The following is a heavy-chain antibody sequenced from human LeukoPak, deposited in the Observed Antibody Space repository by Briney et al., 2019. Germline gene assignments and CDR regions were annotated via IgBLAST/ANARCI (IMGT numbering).Heavy chain of an antibody. Sequence: GGSLRLSCAASGFTFSSYGMHWVRQAPGKGLEWVAVIWYDGINKFHADSVKSRFTISRDNSKDTVYLQMNSLTAEDTAVYYCTRERKSGIAAFDYWGQGTLVTVSS. V-gene: IGHV3-33*01. J-gene: IGHJ4*02. D-gene: IGHD6-13*01. CDR2: IWYDGINK. CDR3: TRERKSGIAAFDY. CDR1: GFTFSSYG.